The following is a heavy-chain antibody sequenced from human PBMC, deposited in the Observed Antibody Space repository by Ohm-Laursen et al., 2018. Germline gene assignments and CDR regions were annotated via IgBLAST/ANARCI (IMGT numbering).Heavy chain of an antibody. CDR1: GFTFSSYG. CDR2: IWYDGSNK. CDR3: AKGTTDVDY. Sequence: SLRLSCSASGFTFSSYGMHWVRQAPGKGLEWVAVIWYDGSNKYYADSGKGRFTISRDNSKNTLYLQMNRLRAEDTAVYYCAKGTTDVDYWGQGTLVTVSS. V-gene: IGHV3-33*06. D-gene: IGHD1-1*01. J-gene: IGHJ4*02.